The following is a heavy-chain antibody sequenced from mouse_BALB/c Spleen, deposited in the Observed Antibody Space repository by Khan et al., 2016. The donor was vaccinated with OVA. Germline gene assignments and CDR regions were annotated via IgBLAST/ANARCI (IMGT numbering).Heavy chain of an antibody. V-gene: IGHV3-2*02. CDR3: ARVYGGDFDY. CDR2: ISYSGNT. J-gene: IGHJ2*01. Sequence: EVKLLESGPGLVKPSQSLSLICTVTGYSITSDYAWNWIRQFPGNKLEWMGFISYSGNTKYNPSLNSRISITRDTSKNQFFLQLNSVTTEDTATYYCARVYGGDFDYWGHGTTLTVSS. CDR1: GYSITSDYA. D-gene: IGHD1-1*01.